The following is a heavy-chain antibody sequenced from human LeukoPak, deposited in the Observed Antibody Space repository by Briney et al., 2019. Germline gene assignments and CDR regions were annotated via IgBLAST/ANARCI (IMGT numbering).Heavy chain of an antibody. Sequence: GGSLRLSCAASGFTFDDYAMRWVRQAPGKGREWGSGISWKSGSIGYADSVKGRFTISRDNAKNSLYLQMNSLRAEDTALYYCAKGPYYYDRSGYLSNWGQGTLVTVSS. CDR2: ISWKSGSI. CDR1: GFTFDDYA. CDR3: AKGPYYYDRSGYLSN. D-gene: IGHD3-22*01. V-gene: IGHV3-9*01. J-gene: IGHJ4*02.